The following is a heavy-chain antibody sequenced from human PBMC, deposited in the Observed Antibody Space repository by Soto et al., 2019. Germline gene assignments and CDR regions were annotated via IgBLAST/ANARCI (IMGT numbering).Heavy chain of an antibody. CDR3: ARGYFPGAGNWFDP. D-gene: IGHD6-13*01. J-gene: IGHJ5*02. CDR2: ISSSGGTI. V-gene: IGHV3-11*01. Sequence: QVQLVESGGGLVKPGGSLRLSCAVYGFTFSDSYMSWIRQAPGKGLEWVSYISSSGGTIYYADSVKGRFTISRDNAKNALYLQMNSLRAEDTAVYYCARGYFPGAGNWFDPWGQGTLVTVSS. CDR1: GFTFSDSY.